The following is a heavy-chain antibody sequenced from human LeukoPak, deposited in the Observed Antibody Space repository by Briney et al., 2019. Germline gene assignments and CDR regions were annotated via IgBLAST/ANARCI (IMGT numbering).Heavy chain of an antibody. D-gene: IGHD3-16*01. CDR2: IDTDTGNP. CDR1: GYTFTSYA. V-gene: IGHV7-4-1*02. Sequence: GASVKVSCKASGYTFTSYAMNWVRQAPGQGLEWMGWIDTDTGNPTYAQGFTGRFVFSLDTSVSTACLQISSLKAEDTAVYYCARAIMIPFGGEEYFDYWGQGTLVTVSS. CDR3: ARAIMIPFGGEEYFDY. J-gene: IGHJ4*02.